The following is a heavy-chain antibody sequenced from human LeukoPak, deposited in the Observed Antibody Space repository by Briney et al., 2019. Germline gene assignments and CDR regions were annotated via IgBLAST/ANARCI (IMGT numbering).Heavy chain of an antibody. CDR1: GYSFHNYW. J-gene: IGHJ3*02. Sequence: KSGESPKTPCKGSGYSFHNYWIGWGRQMPGKGLGWGGIFYPGDSDNRLRPPFQGQVTISAVKSISTAYLQWSSLKASDTARYYCGRIPEAGSRKGSFDIWGQGTMVTVSS. V-gene: IGHV5-51*01. CDR2: FYPGDSDN. D-gene: IGHD6-13*01. CDR3: GRIPEAGSRKGSFDI.